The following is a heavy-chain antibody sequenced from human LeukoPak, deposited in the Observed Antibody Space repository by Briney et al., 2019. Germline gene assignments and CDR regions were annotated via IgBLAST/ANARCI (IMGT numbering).Heavy chain of an antibody. CDR3: ARRITMIVVVSHIDY. Sequence: QAGGSLRLSCAASGFTFRKYAMSWVRQAPGKGLEWVSAISGSGGSTYYAGSVKGRFTISRDNSKNTLYLQMNSLRAEDTAVYYCARRITMIVVVSHIDYWGQGTLVTVSS. CDR1: GFTFRKYA. V-gene: IGHV3-23*01. J-gene: IGHJ4*02. D-gene: IGHD3-22*01. CDR2: ISGSGGST.